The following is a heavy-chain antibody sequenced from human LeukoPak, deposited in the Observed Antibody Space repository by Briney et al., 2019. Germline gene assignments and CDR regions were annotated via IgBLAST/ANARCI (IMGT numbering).Heavy chain of an antibody. J-gene: IGHJ4*02. D-gene: IGHD5-24*01. CDR1: GYTFTSYG. CDR3: ASPQRRLWSNYYFDY. CDR2: IIPIFGTA. V-gene: IGHV1-69*13. Sequence: SVKVSCKASGYTFTSYGISWVRQAPGQGLEWMGGIIPIFGTANYAQKFQGRVTITADESTSTAYMELSSLRSEDTAVYYCASPQRRLWSNYYFDYWGQGTLVTVSS.